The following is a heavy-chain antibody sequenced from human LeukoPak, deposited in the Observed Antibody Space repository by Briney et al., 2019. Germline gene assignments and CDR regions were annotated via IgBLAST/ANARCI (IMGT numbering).Heavy chain of an antibody. V-gene: IGHV4-39*02. CDR3: AGEYSSAAGF. J-gene: IGHJ1*01. Sequence: SETLSLTCTVSSGSIRSSSYHWGWIRQPPGKGLEWIGSIFYSGTTYYNPSPKSRVTISIDTSKNQFSLKLSSVTAADTAVYYCAGEYSSAAGFWGQGTLVTVSS. CDR2: IFYSGTT. CDR1: SGSIRSSSYH. D-gene: IGHD6-19*01.